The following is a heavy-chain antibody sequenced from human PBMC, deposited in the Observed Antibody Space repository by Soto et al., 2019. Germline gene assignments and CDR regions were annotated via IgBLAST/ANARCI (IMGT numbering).Heavy chain of an antibody. CDR3: TRDSNTADVGPRPIGYFDL. Sequence: EVQWLESGGGLVQPGGSLRLSCAASGFSFSTYAMAWVRQAPGKGLDWVSLISATGGSTYYADSVKGRFTISRANSKNILHLQLNSLRAEDTALYYCTRDSNTADVGPRPIGYFDLWGRGTLVTVSA. D-gene: IGHD2-15*01. J-gene: IGHJ2*01. V-gene: IGHV3-23*01. CDR2: ISATGGST. CDR1: GFSFSTYA.